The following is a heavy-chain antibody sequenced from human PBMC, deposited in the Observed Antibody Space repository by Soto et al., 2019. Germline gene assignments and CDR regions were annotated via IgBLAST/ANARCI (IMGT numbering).Heavy chain of an antibody. J-gene: IGHJ6*02. CDR2: IYYSGRT. CDR1: GGSISSGGSY. V-gene: IGHV4-31*03. Sequence: PSETVSLTCTVSGGSISSGGSYWSWIRQHTGKGLEWIGYIYYSGRTYYNPSLQSRVTISADTSKNQLSLKLSSVTAADTAMYFCASESVVIVPATYYYAMDVWGQGTTVPVSS. D-gene: IGHD3-22*01. CDR3: ASESVVIVPATYYYAMDV.